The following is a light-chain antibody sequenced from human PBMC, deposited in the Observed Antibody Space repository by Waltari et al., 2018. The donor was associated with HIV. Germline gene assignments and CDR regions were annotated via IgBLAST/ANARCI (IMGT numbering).Light chain of an antibody. V-gene: IGLV1-47*01. CDR3: AAWHDSLSGSV. J-gene: IGLJ2*01. CDR2: RNK. Sequence: QSVLNQPPSASGTSGQRVTISCSGSRSNIGSNYVNWHQQLPGTAPKLLLYRNKRRPSVAPDRFSGAQSGPSASRAISGRRSVDEADYYCAAWHDSLSGSVFGGGTKLTVL. CDR1: RSNIGSNY.